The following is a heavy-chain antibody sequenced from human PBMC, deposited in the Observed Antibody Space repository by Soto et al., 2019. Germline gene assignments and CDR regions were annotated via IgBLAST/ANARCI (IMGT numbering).Heavy chain of an antibody. CDR1: GFTFSDYG. V-gene: IGHV3-30*03. Sequence: QVQLVESGGGVVQPGRSLRLSCAASGFTFSDYGMHWVCQAPGKGLEWVSFVSYDGSDKNYADSMKGRFSISRDNSKNTLYLQMVSLRVDDTAIYFCARGSVNHYYAMDVWGQGITVTVSS. CDR2: VSYDGSDK. CDR3: ARGSVNHYYAMDV. J-gene: IGHJ6*02.